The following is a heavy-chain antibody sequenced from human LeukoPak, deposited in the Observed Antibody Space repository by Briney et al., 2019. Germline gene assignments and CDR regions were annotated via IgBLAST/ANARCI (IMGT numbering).Heavy chain of an antibody. CDR1: GYTFTSYD. V-gene: IGHV1-8*01. CDR3: VRAPPNWGFNY. Sequence: ASVKVSCKASGYTFTSYDISWVRQATEQGLEWLGWMSPNSGNTGYAQKFQGRVTMTRNTSISTAYMELSSLRSEDTAVYYCVRAPPNWGFNYWGQGTLVTVSS. CDR2: MSPNSGNT. J-gene: IGHJ4*02. D-gene: IGHD7-27*01.